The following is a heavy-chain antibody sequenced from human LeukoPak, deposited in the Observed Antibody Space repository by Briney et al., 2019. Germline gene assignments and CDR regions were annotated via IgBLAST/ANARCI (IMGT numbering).Heavy chain of an antibody. J-gene: IGHJ5*02. CDR2: IYYSGST. CDR3: ARGVLLYDFWSGYPNWFDP. CDR1: GGSISSHY. Sequence: SETLSLTCTVSGGSISSHYWSGIRQPPGKGLEWIGYIYYSGSTNYNPSLKSRVTISVDTSKNQFSLKLSSMTAADTAVYYCARGVLLYDFWSGYPNWFDPWGQGTLVTVSS. V-gene: IGHV4-59*11. D-gene: IGHD3-3*01.